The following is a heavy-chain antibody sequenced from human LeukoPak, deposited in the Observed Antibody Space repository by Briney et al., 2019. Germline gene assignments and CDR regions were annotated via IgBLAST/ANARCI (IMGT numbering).Heavy chain of an antibody. V-gene: IGHV3-23*01. CDR3: AKDLRYYDFWSGYCPDY. Sequence: DPGGSLRLSCAASGFTFSSYAMSWVRHSPGKGLEWVSAISGSGGSTYYADSVKGRFTISRDNSKNTLYLQMNSLRAEDTAVYYCAKDLRYYDFWSGYCPDYWGQGTLVTVSS. J-gene: IGHJ4*02. CDR2: ISGSGGST. D-gene: IGHD3-3*01. CDR1: GFTFSSYA.